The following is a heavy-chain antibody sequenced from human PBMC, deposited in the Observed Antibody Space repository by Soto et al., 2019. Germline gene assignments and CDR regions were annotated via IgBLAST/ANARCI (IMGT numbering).Heavy chain of an antibody. CDR2: IIPIFGTA. CDR1: GGTFSSYA. D-gene: IGHD3-22*01. J-gene: IGHJ3*02. V-gene: IGHV1-69*13. CDR3: AREIDSSGYYRGVRAFDI. Sequence: SVKVSCKASGGTFSSYAISWVRQAPGQGLEWMGGIIPIFGTANYAQKFRGRVTITADESTSTAYMELSSLRSEDTAVYYCAREIDSSGYYRGVRAFDIWGQGTMVTVSS.